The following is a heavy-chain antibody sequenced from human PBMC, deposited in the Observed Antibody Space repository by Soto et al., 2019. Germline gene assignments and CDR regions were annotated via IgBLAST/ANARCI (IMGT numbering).Heavy chain of an antibody. Sequence: SETLSLTCTVSGGSISSYYWSWIRQPPGKGLEWIGYIYYSGSTNYNPSLKSRVTISVDTSKNQFSLKLSSVTAADTAVYYCARDWLRSGYYYYGMDVWGQGTTVTVSS. CDR3: ARDWLRSGYYYYGMDV. CDR2: IYYSGST. CDR1: GGSISSYY. D-gene: IGHD5-12*01. V-gene: IGHV4-59*01. J-gene: IGHJ6*02.